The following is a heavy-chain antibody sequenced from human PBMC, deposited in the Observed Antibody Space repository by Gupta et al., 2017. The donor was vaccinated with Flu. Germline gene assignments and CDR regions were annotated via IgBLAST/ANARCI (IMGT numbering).Heavy chain of an antibody. J-gene: IGHJ5*02. CDR2: ISISGGST. D-gene: IGHD6-6*01. V-gene: IGHV3-23*01. Sequence: QAPGKGLEWVSIISISGGSTYYADSVKGRFTISRDNSKNTLYLQMNSLRAEDTAVYYCATRQYSSSSRWFDPWGQGTLVTGSS. CDR3: ATRQYSSSSRWFDP.